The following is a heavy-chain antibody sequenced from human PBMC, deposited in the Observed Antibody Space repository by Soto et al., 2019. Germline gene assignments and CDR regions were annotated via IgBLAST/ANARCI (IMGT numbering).Heavy chain of an antibody. CDR3: ARTDNVGYYQH. V-gene: IGHV4-38-2*01. Sequence: SGTLSLTCAVSVDSIISIYLWAWIRQPPGRSLGCSARIFHTGNTYYTTSPQSRVTISVDTSKNHFSPRLSSVTAADSAVYYCARTDNVGYYQHFGQGNLVTVSS. CDR1: VDSIISIYL. D-gene: IGHD3-3*01. J-gene: IGHJ1*01. CDR2: IFHTGNT.